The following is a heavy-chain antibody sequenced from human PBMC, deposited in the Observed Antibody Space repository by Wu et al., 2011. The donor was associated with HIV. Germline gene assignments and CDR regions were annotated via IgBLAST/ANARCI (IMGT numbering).Heavy chain of an antibody. D-gene: IGHD6-19*01. CDR3: ASDSSSGWYELAPLDYYYYMDV. V-gene: IGHV1-18*01. J-gene: IGHJ6*03. Sequence: QVQPVQSGAEVKKPGSSVKVSCKASGGTFNSYAISWVRQAPGQGLEWMGWISAYNGDTNYAQKLQGRVTMTTDTSTSTAYMELRSLRSDDTAVYYCASDSSSGWYELAPLDYYYYMDVWGKGTTVTVSS. CDR1: GGTFNSYA. CDR2: ISAYNGDT.